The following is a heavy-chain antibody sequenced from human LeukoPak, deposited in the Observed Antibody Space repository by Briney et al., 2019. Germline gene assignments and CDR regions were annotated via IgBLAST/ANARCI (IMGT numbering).Heavy chain of an antibody. CDR1: GFAFSSYA. CDR3: ARDRYYGGNSHAFDI. J-gene: IGHJ3*02. CDR2: ISGSGGST. V-gene: IGHV3-23*01. D-gene: IGHD4-23*01. Sequence: GGSLRLSCAASGFAFSSYAMSWVRQAPGRGLEWVSAISGSGGSTYYADSVKGRFTISRDNSKNTLYLQMDSLRAEDTAVYYCARDRYYGGNSHAFDIWGQGTMVTVSS.